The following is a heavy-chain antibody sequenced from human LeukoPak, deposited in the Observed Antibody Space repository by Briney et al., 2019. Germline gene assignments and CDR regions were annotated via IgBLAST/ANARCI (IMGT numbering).Heavy chain of an antibody. Sequence: PRGSLRLSCAAPGFTFSSFGLHWVRQAPGKGLEWVAVISSDGVNKYSADSVKGRFTISRDNSKNTLYLQMNSLRAADTAVYYCAKGQNYYDGSGYYSTDYWGQGTPVTVSS. D-gene: IGHD3-22*01. V-gene: IGHV3-30*18. CDR1: GFTFSSFG. CDR3: AKGQNYYDGSGYYSTDY. CDR2: ISSDGVNK. J-gene: IGHJ4*02.